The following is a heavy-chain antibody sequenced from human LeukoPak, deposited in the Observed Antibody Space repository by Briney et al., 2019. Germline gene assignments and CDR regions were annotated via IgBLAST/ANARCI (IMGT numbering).Heavy chain of an antibody. Sequence: EGSLRLSCAASGFTFSSYAMSWVRQAPGKGLEWVASIKQDGSEKYYVDSVKGRFTISRDNAKNSLYLQMNSLRAEDTAVYYCARGQWTDFWGQGTLVTVSS. D-gene: IGHD6-19*01. CDR2: IKQDGSEK. V-gene: IGHV3-7*01. CDR1: GFTFSSYA. J-gene: IGHJ4*02. CDR3: ARGQWTDF.